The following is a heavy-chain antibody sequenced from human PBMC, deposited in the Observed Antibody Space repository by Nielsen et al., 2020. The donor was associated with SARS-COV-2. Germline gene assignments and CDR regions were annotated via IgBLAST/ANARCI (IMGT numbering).Heavy chain of an antibody. D-gene: IGHD6-13*01. J-gene: IGHJ4*02. CDR2: ISWNSGSI. CDR1: GFTFDDYA. Sequence: GGSLRLSCAASGFTFDDYAMHWVRQAPGKGLEWVSGISWNSGSIGYADSVKGRFTISRDNARNSLFLQMAGLRDEDTAVYYCASGVALSGNYWGQGTLVTVSS. V-gene: IGHV3-9*01. CDR3: ASGVALSGNY.